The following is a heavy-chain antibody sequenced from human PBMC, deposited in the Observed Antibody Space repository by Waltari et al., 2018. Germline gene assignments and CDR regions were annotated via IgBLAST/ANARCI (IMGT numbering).Heavy chain of an antibody. V-gene: IGHV3-21*01. CDR3: AREEGYTYGEGFDY. CDR1: GFSFSSNS. J-gene: IGHJ4*02. D-gene: IGHD5-18*01. Sequence: EVQLVESGGGLVKPGGSLRLSCAASGFSFSSNSMNWVRQAPGKGLEWVSSISSSSSYIYHADSVKGRFTISRDNAKNSLYLQMNSLRAEDTAVYYCAREEGYTYGEGFDYWGQGTLVTVSS. CDR2: ISSSSSYI.